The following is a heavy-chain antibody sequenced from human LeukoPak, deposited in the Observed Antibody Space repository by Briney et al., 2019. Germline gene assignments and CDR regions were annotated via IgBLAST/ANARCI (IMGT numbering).Heavy chain of an antibody. J-gene: IGHJ4*02. CDR3: ARDREIVPVYSFDY. Sequence: GRSLRLSCAASGFIFSSHAMHWVRQAPGKGLEWVAVVWFDGSKKYYADSVKGRFTISRDNSKNTLYLQMNSLRAEDTALYYCARDREIVPVYSFDYWGQGTLVIVSS. CDR2: VWFDGSKK. CDR1: GFIFSSHA. V-gene: IGHV3-33*01. D-gene: IGHD2-15*01.